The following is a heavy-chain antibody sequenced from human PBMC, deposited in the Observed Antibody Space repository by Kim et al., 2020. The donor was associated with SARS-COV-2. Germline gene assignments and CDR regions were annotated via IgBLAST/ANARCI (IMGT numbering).Heavy chain of an antibody. Sequence: GESLKISCKGSGYSFTSYWIGWVRQMPGKGLEWMGIIYPGDSDTRYSPSFQGQVTISADKSISTAYLQWSSLKASDTAMYYCARVLTISSSWYARNYYYYGMDVWGQGTTVTVSS. V-gene: IGHV5-51*01. D-gene: IGHD6-13*01. CDR1: GYSFTSYW. CDR2: IYPGDSDT. CDR3: ARVLTISSSWYARNYYYYGMDV. J-gene: IGHJ6*02.